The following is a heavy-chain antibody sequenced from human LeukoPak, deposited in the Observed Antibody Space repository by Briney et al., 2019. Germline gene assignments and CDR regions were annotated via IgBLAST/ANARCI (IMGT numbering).Heavy chain of an antibody. Sequence: PSETLSLTCTVSGGSISSYYWSWVRQPPGKGLEWIGYIYYSGSTNYNPSLKSRVTISVDTSKNQFSLKLSSVTAADTAVYYCAXXXXPXAAEDAFDIWGQGTMVTVSS. V-gene: IGHV4-59*01. CDR3: AXXXXPXAAEDAFDI. J-gene: IGHJ3*02. D-gene: IGHD6-13*01. CDR2: IYYSGST. CDR1: GGSISSYY.